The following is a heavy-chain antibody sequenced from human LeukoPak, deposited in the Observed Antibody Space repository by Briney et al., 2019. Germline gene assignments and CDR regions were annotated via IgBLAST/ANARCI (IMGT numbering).Heavy chain of an antibody. CDR1: GYSISSGYY. CDR2: IYHSGST. CDR3: ARDKGHGEGNWFDP. Sequence: SETLSLTYTVSGYSISSGYYWGWIRQPPGKGLEWIGSIYHSGSTYYNPSLKSRVTISVDTSKNQFSLKLSSVTAADTAVYYCARDKGHGEGNWFDPWGQGTLVTVSS. D-gene: IGHD3-3*01. V-gene: IGHV4-38-2*02. J-gene: IGHJ5*02.